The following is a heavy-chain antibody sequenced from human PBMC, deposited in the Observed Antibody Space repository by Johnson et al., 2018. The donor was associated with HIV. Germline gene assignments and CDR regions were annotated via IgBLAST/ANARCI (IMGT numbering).Heavy chain of an antibody. J-gene: IGHJ3*02. CDR1: PFTFNSNA. Sequence: MQLVESGGGLVQPGGSLRLSCGASPFTFNSNATSWVRQAPGKGLEWVGRIKSKTDGGTTDYAAPVKGRFTISRDDSKNTLYLQMNSLKTEDTAVYYCTTAELGWTGLGAFDIWGQGTMVTVSS. D-gene: IGHD3/OR15-3a*01. CDR3: TTAELGWTGLGAFDI. V-gene: IGHV3-15*01. CDR2: IKSKTDGGTT.